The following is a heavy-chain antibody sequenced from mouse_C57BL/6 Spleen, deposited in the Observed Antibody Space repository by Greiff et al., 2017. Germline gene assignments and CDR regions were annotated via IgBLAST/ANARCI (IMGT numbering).Heavy chain of an antibody. Sequence: QVQLQQSGPELVKPGASVKISCKASGYAFSSSWMNWVKQRPGKGLEWIGRIYPGDGDTNYNGKFKGKGILTADKASSTAYMQLSSLTSEDSAVYFCARGGYFDVWGTGTTVTVSS. V-gene: IGHV1-82*01. CDR2: IYPGDGDT. CDR1: GYAFSSSW. J-gene: IGHJ1*03. CDR3: ARGGYFDV.